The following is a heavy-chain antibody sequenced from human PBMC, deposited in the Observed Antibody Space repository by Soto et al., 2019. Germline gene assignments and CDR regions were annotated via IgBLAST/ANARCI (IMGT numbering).Heavy chain of an antibody. V-gene: IGHV4-4*02. D-gene: IGHD6-19*01. Sequence: SETLSLTCVVSSGSITTDNWWSRVRRPPGKGLEWVGEVYHSGAINYSPSLTGRLTITVDKSTNQFFLKLTSVTAADTALYYCARGKALESVAGTYYDYWGRGTLVTVSS. CDR1: SGSITTDNW. CDR3: ARGKALESVAGTYYDY. J-gene: IGHJ4*02. CDR2: VYHSGAI.